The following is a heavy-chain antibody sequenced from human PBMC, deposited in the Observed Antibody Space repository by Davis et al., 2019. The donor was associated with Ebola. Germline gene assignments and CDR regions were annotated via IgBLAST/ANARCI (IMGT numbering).Heavy chain of an antibody. CDR1: GYSISSGYY. Sequence: SETLSLTCTVSGYSISSGYYWGWIRQPPGKGLEWIGSIYYSGSTNYNPSLKSRVTISVDTSKNQFSLKLSSVTAADTAVYYCARANRGYSYYSYYYYGMDVWGQGTTVTVSS. CDR2: IYYSGST. J-gene: IGHJ6*02. V-gene: IGHV4-38-2*02. CDR3: ARANRGYSYYSYYYYGMDV. D-gene: IGHD5-18*01.